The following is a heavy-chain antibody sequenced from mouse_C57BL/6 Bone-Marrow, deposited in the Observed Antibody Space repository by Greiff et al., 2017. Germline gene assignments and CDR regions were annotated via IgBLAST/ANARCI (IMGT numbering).Heavy chain of an antibody. CDR2: ISYDGSN. J-gene: IGHJ1*03. CDR1: GYSITSGYY. CDR3: ARRYFDV. Sequence: EVKLMESGPGLVKPSQSLSLTCSVTGYSITSGYYWNWIRQFPGNKLEWMGYISYDGSNKYNPSLKNRISITRDTSKNQFFLKLNSVTTEDTATYYCARRYFDVWGTGTTVTVSS. V-gene: IGHV3-6*01.